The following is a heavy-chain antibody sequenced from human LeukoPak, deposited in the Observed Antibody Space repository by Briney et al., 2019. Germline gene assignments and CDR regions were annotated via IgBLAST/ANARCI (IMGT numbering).Heavy chain of an antibody. J-gene: IGHJ4*02. CDR1: GFIFSGSD. CDR3: ARAGGDTSGYYPN. Sequence: PGGSLRLSCAASGFIFSGSDMNWVRQAPGKGLEWLASISSSGNYIYYADSLKGRLTISRDNAKNSLSLQVNSLRAEDTAVYYCARAGGDTSGYYPNWGQGTLVTVSS. D-gene: IGHD3-22*01. V-gene: IGHV3-21*01. CDR2: ISSSGNYI.